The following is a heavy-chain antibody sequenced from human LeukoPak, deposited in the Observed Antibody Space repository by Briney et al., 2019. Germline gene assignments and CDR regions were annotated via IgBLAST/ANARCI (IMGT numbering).Heavy chain of an antibody. Sequence: GGSLRLSCAASGFTFSSYAMTWVRQAPGKGLEWVSAISGGGSSAYYADSVKGRFITSRDNSKTTLYLQMSNLRADDTAVYFCAKDRGTGLAFYDYWGQGTQVTVSS. CDR1: GFTFSSYA. V-gene: IGHV3-23*01. D-gene: IGHD3-10*01. J-gene: IGHJ4*02. CDR3: AKDRGTGLAFYDY. CDR2: ISGGGSSA.